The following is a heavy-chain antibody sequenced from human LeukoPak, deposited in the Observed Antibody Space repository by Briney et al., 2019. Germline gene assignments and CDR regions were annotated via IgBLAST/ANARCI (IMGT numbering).Heavy chain of an antibody. CDR3: ARSLRLGELSYPGFDY. J-gene: IGHJ4*02. D-gene: IGHD3-16*02. CDR2: INPNSGGT. CDR1: GYTFTGYY. Sequence: GASVKVSCKASGYTFTGYYMHWVRQAPGQGLEWMGWINPNSGGTNYAQKFQGRVTMTRDTSISTAYMELSRLRSDDTAVYYCARSLRLGELSYPGFDYWGQGTLVTVSS. V-gene: IGHV1-2*02.